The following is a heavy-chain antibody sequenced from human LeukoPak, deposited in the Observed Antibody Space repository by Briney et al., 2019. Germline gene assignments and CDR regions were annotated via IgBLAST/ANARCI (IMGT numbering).Heavy chain of an antibody. Sequence: GGSLRLSCAASGFTFSSYSMNWARQAPGKGLEWVSSISSSSSYIHYADSVRGRFTISRDNAKNSLYLQMNSLRAEDTAVYYCTTGARGMVRGVTRYYYGMDVWGQGTTVTVSS. J-gene: IGHJ6*02. CDR1: GFTFSSYS. V-gene: IGHV3-21*01. CDR3: TTGARGMVRGVTRYYYGMDV. CDR2: ISSSSSYI. D-gene: IGHD3-10*01.